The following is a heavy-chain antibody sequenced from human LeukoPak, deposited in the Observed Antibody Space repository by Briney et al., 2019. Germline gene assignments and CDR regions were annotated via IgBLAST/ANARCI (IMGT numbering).Heavy chain of an antibody. Sequence: PGRSLRLSCAASGFTFSSFGMHWVRQAPGKGLEWVALIWYDGSKKCYGDSVKGRFTISRDNSKNTVSLQMNSLRAEDTAVYYCAKDQSADDGYSYGLDYWSRGILVTVSS. J-gene: IGHJ4*02. V-gene: IGHV3-33*06. D-gene: IGHD5-18*01. CDR2: IWYDGSKK. CDR1: GFTFSSFG. CDR3: AKDQSADDGYSYGLDY.